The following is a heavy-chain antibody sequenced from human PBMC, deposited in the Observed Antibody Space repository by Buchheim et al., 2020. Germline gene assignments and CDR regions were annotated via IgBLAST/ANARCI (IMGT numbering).Heavy chain of an antibody. CDR3: AREAGYPIAGVTGSAFDV. CDR1: VVSIDSLNW. J-gene: IGHJ3*01. V-gene: IGHV4-4*02. Sequence: QVQLQESGPGLVKPSGTLSLTCAVSVVSIDSLNWWSWVRLSPGKGLEWIEVMFHTGITNYNPSLQSRVAISVDKSRNQFFLNLTSVTAADTAVYYCAREAGYPIAGVTGSAFDVWGPG. CDR2: MFHTGIT. D-gene: IGHD1-26*01.